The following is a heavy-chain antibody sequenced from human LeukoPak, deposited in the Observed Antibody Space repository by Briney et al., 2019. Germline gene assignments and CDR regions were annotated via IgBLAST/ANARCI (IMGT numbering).Heavy chain of an antibody. D-gene: IGHD6-19*01. V-gene: IGHV1-18*04. CDR3: ARVTGGSGWYWDWFDP. J-gene: IGHJ5*02. CDR2: ISAYNGNT. Sequence: ASVKVSCKASGYTFTSYGISWVRQAPGQGLEWMGWISAYNGNTNYAQKLQGRVTMTTDTSTSTAYMELSSLRSEDTAVYYCARVTGGSGWYWDWFDPWGQGTLVTVSS. CDR1: GYTFTSYG.